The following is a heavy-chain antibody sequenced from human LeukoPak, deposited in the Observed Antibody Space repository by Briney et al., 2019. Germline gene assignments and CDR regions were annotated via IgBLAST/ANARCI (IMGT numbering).Heavy chain of an antibody. D-gene: IGHD2-2*01. V-gene: IGHV3-21*01. J-gene: IGHJ6*02. CDR2: ISSSSSYI. CDR3: ARDSVRYCSSTSCYGGHDYYYYYGMDV. Sequence: GGSLRLSCAASGFTFSSYSMNWVRQAPGKGLEWVSSISSSSSYIYYADSVKGRFTISRDNAKNSLYLQMNSLRAEDTAVYYCARDSVRYCSSTSCYGGHDYYYYYGMDVWGQGTTVTVSS. CDR1: GFTFSSYS.